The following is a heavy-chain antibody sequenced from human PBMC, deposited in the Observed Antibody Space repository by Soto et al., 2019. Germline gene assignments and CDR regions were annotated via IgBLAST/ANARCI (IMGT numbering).Heavy chain of an antibody. V-gene: IGHV1-46*01. CDR3: ARDMHPGFTHYFDP. CDR2: ISPDGGRT. Sequence: GASVKVSCKASGYTFTTYYMHWVRQAPGQGLEWMGIISPDGGRTSYAQKFQGRVTMTRDTSTSTVYMELSSLRSEDTAVYYCARDMHPGFTHYFDPWGQGTLVTVSS. CDR1: GYTFTTYY. D-gene: IGHD1-26*01. J-gene: IGHJ5*02.